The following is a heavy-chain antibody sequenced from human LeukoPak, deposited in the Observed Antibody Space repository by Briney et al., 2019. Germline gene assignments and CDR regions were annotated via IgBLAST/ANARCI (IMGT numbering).Heavy chain of an antibody. Sequence: GGSLRLSCTVSGFTVSSNSMSWVRQAPGKGLEWVSFYSDNTHYSDSVKGRFTISRDNSKNTLYLQMNSLRAEDTAVYYCARRAGAYSHPYDYWGQGTLVTVSS. V-gene: IGHV3-53*01. D-gene: IGHD4/OR15-4a*01. CDR3: ARRAGAYSHPYDY. CDR2: YSDNT. CDR1: GFTVSSNS. J-gene: IGHJ4*02.